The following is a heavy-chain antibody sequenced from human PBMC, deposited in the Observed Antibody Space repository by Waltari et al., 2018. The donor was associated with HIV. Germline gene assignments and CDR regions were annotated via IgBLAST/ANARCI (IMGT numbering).Heavy chain of an antibody. CDR2: KKQDGSAK. V-gene: IGHV3-7*01. J-gene: IGHJ5*02. D-gene: IGHD3-10*01. CDR1: GFTFSSYW. Sequence: EVQLVESGGGLVQPGGSLRLSCAASGFTFSSYWMSWVRQAPGKGLEWVANKKQDGSAKCYVDSGKGRFTISRDNAKNSLYLQMNSLRAEDTAVYYCAGGGVLLWFGDLNWFDPWGQGTLVTVSS. CDR3: AGGGVLLWFGDLNWFDP.